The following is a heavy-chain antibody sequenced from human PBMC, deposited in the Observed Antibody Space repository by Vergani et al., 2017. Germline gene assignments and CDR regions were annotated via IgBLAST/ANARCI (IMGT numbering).Heavy chain of an antibody. CDR2: IKSKTDSGTT. J-gene: IGHJ6*03. CDR1: GFTFSNAW. Sequence: EVQLVESGGGLVKPGGSLRLSCAASGFTFSNAWMSWVRQAPGKGLEWVGRIKSKTDSGTTDYAAPVKGRFTISSDDSKNTLYLQMNSLNTEDTAVYYCTTEGIGERDYYYYYMDVCGKGTTVTVSS. D-gene: IGHD3-10*01. V-gene: IGHV3-15*01. CDR3: TTEGIGERDYYYYYMDV.